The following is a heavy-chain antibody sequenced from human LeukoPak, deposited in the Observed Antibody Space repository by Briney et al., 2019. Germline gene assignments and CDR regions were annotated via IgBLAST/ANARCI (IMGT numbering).Heavy chain of an antibody. CDR1: GFTFSRYE. J-gene: IGHJ6*03. V-gene: IGHV3-30*02. D-gene: IGHD6-19*01. Sequence: GSLRLSCVASGFTFSRYEMNWVRQAPGKGLEWVAFIRYDGSNKYYADSVKGRFTISRDNSKNTLYLQMNSLRAEDTAVYYCAKDHAESSGWYEWDYYYMDVWGKGTTVTISS. CDR3: AKDHAESSGWYEWDYYYMDV. CDR2: IRYDGSNK.